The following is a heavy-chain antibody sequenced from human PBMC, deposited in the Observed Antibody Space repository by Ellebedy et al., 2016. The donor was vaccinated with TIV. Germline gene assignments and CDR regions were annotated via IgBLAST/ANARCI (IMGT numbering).Heavy chain of an antibody. CDR2: ISAYNGNT. J-gene: IGHJ4*02. Sequence: ASVKVSXXASGYTFTSYGISWVRHAPGQGLEWMGWISAYNGNTNYAQKLQGRVTMTTDTSTSTAYMELRSLRSDDTAVYYCARTLRGAPDYWGQGTLVTVSS. CDR1: GYTFTSYG. CDR3: ARTLRGAPDY. D-gene: IGHD1-26*01. V-gene: IGHV1-18*04.